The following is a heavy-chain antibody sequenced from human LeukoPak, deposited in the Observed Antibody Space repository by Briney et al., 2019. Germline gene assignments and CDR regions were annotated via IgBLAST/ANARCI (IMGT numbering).Heavy chain of an antibody. CDR2: IRSKANSYAT. CDR3: TRQVCSSTSCYYYYYMDV. V-gene: IGHV3-73*01. Sequence: PGGSLRLSCAASGFTFSDSAMHWVRQASGKGLEWGGRIRSKANSYATAYAASVKGRFTISRDDSKNTAYVQMNSLKTEDTAVYYCTRQVCSSTSCYYYYYMDVWGKGTTVTVSS. J-gene: IGHJ6*03. CDR1: GFTFSDSA. D-gene: IGHD2-2*01.